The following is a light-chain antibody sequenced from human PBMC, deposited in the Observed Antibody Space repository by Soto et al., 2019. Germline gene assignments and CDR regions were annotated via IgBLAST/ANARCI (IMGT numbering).Light chain of an antibody. CDR2: GAS. CDR1: QSVSTK. V-gene: IGKV3-20*01. CDR3: QQYGNPRT. J-gene: IGKJ1*01. Sequence: EVVMTQSPGTLSMSPGDRATLSCRASQSVSTKLAWYQQKSGQAPRLLIYGASSRANGIPDRFSGSGSGTDFALTISRLEPEDFAVYYCQQYGNPRTFGQGTRVEIK.